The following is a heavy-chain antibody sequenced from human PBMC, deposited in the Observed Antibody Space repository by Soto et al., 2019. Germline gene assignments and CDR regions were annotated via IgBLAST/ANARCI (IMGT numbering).Heavy chain of an antibody. V-gene: IGHV4-31*03. J-gene: IGHJ6*02. CDR1: GGSISSGGYY. Sequence: PSETQSLTCTVSGGSISSGGYYWSWIRQHPGKGLEWIGYIYYSGSTYYNPSLKSRVTISVDTSKNQFSLKLSAVTAADTAVYHCARDLCSSTSCYPHGMDVWGQGTTVTVSS. CDR2: IYYSGST. CDR3: ARDLCSSTSCYPHGMDV. D-gene: IGHD2-2*01.